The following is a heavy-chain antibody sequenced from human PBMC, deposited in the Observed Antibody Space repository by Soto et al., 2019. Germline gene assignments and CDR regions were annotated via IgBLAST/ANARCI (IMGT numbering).Heavy chain of an antibody. J-gene: IGHJ5*02. CDR1: GGTFSSYA. Sequence: SVKVCCKASGGTFSSYAISWVRQAPGQGLEWMGGIIPIFGTANYAQKFQGRVTITADESTSTAYMELSSLRSEDTAVYYCAREGPTGNNNWFDPWGQGTLVTVS. CDR2: IIPIFGTA. CDR3: AREGPTGNNNWFDP. V-gene: IGHV1-69*13. D-gene: IGHD4-17*01.